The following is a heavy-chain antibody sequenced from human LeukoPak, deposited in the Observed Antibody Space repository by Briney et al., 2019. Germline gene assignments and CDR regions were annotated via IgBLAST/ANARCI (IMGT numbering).Heavy chain of an antibody. CDR3: ARGLPGGYCSGGSCYSAGYYFDY. D-gene: IGHD2-15*01. J-gene: IGHJ4*02. CDR1: GGTFSSYT. V-gene: IGHV1-69*02. CDR2: IIPILGIA. Sequence: SVKVSCKASGGTFSSYTISWVRQAPGQGLEWMGRIIPILGIANYAQKFQGRVTITADKSTSTAYMELSSLRSEDTAVYYCARGLPGGYCSGGSCYSAGYYFDYWGQGTLVTVSS.